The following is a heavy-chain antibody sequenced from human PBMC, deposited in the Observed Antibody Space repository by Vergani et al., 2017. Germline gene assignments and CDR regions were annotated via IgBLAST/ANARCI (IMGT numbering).Heavy chain of an antibody. J-gene: IGHJ4*02. CDR2: ISGSGHTK. V-gene: IGHV3-11*04. Sequence: QVQLVESGGGLVKPGGSLRLSCAASGFTFSDYYMTWIRQAPGKGLEWISYISGSGHTKYYADSVKGRFAISRDNAKNSLYLQMNSLRAEDTAVYYCARDLGSTTVRETHFDYWGQGTLVTVSS. D-gene: IGHD4-11*01. CDR1: GFTFSDYY. CDR3: ARDLGSTTVRETHFDY.